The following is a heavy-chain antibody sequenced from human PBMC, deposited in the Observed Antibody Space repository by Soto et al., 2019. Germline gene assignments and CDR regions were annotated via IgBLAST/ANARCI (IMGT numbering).Heavy chain of an antibody. CDR1: GYTFTSYG. CDR3: ARGSWSIAAAGTLDY. Sequence: ASVKVSCKASGYTFTSYGISWVRQAPGQGLEWTGWISAYNGNTNYAQKLQGRVTMTTDTSTSTAYMELRSLRSDDTAVYYCARGSWSIAAAGTLDYWGQGTLVTVSS. CDR2: ISAYNGNT. J-gene: IGHJ4*02. V-gene: IGHV1-18*01. D-gene: IGHD6-13*01.